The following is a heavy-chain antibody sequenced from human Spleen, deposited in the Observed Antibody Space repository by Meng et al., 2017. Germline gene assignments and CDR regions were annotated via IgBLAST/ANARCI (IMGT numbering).Heavy chain of an antibody. D-gene: IGHD1-26*01. Sequence: QGHLQGPGPGLVKPSQTLSLTCTVSGASITSAGGYYWNWVRQHPGKGLEWIGYIYYSGTTDYNPSLKSRVTISLDTSKNNLSLKLSSVTAADSAVYYCAGGPWEFDYWGQGTLVTVSS. V-gene: IGHV4-31*03. CDR2: IYYSGTT. CDR1: GASITSAGGYY. J-gene: IGHJ4*02. CDR3: AGGPWEFDY.